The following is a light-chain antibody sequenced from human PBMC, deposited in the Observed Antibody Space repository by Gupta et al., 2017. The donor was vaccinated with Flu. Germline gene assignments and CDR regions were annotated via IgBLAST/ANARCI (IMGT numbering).Light chain of an antibody. CDR2: GAS. CDR3: QQSYSFPLT. V-gene: IGKV1-9*01. CDR1: QGISSY. Sequence: PFLLSASVGDRVTLTCRASQGISSYVAWYQQRPGKAPNLLIYGASSLRSGVPSRFSGGGSRTQFTLTINNLQPEDSATYYCQQSYSFPLTFGGGTKVEIK. J-gene: IGKJ4*01.